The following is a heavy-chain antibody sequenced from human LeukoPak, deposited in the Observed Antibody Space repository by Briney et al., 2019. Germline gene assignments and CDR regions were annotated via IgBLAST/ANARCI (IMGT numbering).Heavy chain of an antibody. J-gene: IGHJ4*02. CDR1: GASITNSLYY. D-gene: IGHD3-10*01. Sequence: PSETLSLTCTVSGASITNSLYYWGWIRQPPGKGLEWIATVYCTGSTYYNPSLKSRVTISIDTSKSHFSLKLSSVTAADMAVYYCARQDFGSGILPGYWGQGTLVTVSS. CDR2: VYCTGST. V-gene: IGHV4-39*01. CDR3: ARQDFGSGILPGY.